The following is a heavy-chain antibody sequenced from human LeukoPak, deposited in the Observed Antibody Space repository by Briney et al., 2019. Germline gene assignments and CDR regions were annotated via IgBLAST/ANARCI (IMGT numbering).Heavy chain of an antibody. CDR1: GGTFSSYA. V-gene: IGHV1-69*04. D-gene: IGHD2-2*01. Sequence: VASVKVSCKASGGTFSSYAISWVRQAPGQGLEWMGRIIPILGIANYAQKFQGRVTITADKSTSTAYMELSSLRSEDTAVYYCARDVGGQVVPAAILDYWGQGTLVTVSS. CDR2: IIPILGIA. J-gene: IGHJ4*02. CDR3: ARDVGGQVVPAAILDY.